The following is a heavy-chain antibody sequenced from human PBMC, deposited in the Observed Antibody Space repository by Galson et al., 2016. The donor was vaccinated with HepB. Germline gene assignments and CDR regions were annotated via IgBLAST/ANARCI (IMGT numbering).Heavy chain of an antibody. J-gene: IGHJ2*01. CDR1: GFTFSRYD. Sequence: SLRLSCAASGFTFSRYDMHWVRQVPGRGLEWVSTIGTSGDTYYPDAVKGRFTISRENAKNSLYFQMNNMTAGDTAEYYCVRGRGSSSSFEFLGWNLDLWGRGILVTVSS. CDR3: VRGRGSSSSFEFLGWNLDL. D-gene: IGHD6-6*01. V-gene: IGHV3-13*01. CDR2: IGTSGDT.